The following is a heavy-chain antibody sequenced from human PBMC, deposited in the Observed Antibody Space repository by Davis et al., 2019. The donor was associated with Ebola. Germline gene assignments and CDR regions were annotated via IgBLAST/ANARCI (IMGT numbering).Heavy chain of an antibody. V-gene: IGHV1-69*06. CDR1: GGTFSSYA. CDR3: ARGRLGYCSGGSCYGYYGMDV. J-gene: IGHJ6*02. D-gene: IGHD2-15*01. CDR2: IIPIFGTA. Sequence: SVNVSCKSSGGTFSSYAISWVRQAPGQGLEWMGGIIPIFGTANYAQKFQGRVTITADKSTSTAYMELSSLRSEDTAVYYCARGRLGYCSGGSCYGYYGMDVWGQGTTVTVSS.